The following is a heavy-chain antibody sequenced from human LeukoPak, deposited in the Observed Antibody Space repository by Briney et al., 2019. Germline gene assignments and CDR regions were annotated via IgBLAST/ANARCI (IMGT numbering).Heavy chain of an antibody. Sequence: GGSLRLSCAASGFTFSSYSMNWVRQAPGKGLEWVSYISSSGSTIYYADSVKGRFTISRDNAKNSLYLQMNSLRAEDTAVYYCARVKYDQIFDYWGQGTLVTVSS. D-gene: IGHD3-16*01. CDR3: ARVKYDQIFDY. J-gene: IGHJ4*02. V-gene: IGHV3-48*04. CDR1: GFTFSSYS. CDR2: ISSSGSTI.